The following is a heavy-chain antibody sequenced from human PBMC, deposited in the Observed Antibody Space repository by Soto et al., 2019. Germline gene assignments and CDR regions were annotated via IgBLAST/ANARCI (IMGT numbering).Heavy chain of an antibody. Sequence: LGESLKISCKGSGYTFTDYWIGWVRQLPGKGLEWMGIIYPGDSDTRYSPSFQGQVTISADKSISTAYLQWSSLKASDTAMYYCARQSYGGNRPFDYWGQGTLVTVSS. CDR3: ARQSYGGNRPFDY. D-gene: IGHD4-17*01. J-gene: IGHJ4*02. CDR1: GYTFTDYW. V-gene: IGHV5-51*01. CDR2: IYPGDSDT.